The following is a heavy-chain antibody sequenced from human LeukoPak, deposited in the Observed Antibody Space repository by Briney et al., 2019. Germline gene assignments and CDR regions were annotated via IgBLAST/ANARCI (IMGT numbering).Heavy chain of an antibody. V-gene: IGHV1-18*01. D-gene: IGHD3-16*02. J-gene: IGHJ4*02. CDR3: ARWYYDYIWGSKRYRYFDY. CDR1: GYSFTTYG. Sequence: ASVKVSCNASGYSFTTYGITWVRQAPGQGLEWMGWISAYNGDTNFAQKFQGRVTMTTDTSTSTAYMELRSLRSDDTAVYYCARWYYDYIWGSKRYRYFDYWGQGTLVSVSS. CDR2: ISAYNGDT.